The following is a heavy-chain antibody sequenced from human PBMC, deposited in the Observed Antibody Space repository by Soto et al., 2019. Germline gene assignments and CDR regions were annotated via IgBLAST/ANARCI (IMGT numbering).Heavy chain of an antibody. D-gene: IGHD2-21*01. CDR1: GGSISSGGYS. CDR3: ARGNVVAIDY. J-gene: IGHJ4*02. CDR2: IYHSGST. V-gene: IGHV4-30-2*01. Sequence: QLQLQESGSGLVKPSQTLSLTCAVSGGSISSGGYSWSWIRQPPGKGLEWIGYIYHSGSTYYNPSLXGXAXIXLDRSKNQFSRKLSSVTAADTAVYYCARGNVVAIDYWGQGTLVTVSS.